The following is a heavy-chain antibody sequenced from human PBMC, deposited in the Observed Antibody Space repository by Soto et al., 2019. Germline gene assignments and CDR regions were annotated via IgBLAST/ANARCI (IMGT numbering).Heavy chain of an antibody. V-gene: IGHV4-31*03. Sequence: SETLSLTCTVSGGSISSGGYYWSWIRQHPGKGLEWIGYIYYSGSTYYNPSLKSRVTISVDTSKNQFSLKLSSVTAADTAVYYCARIGGLDNWFDPWGQGTLVTVSS. J-gene: IGHJ5*02. CDR2: IYYSGST. CDR3: ARIGGLDNWFDP. D-gene: IGHD1-26*01. CDR1: GGSISSGGYY.